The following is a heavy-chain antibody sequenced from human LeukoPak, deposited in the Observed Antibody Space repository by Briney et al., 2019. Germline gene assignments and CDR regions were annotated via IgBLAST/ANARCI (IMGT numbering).Heavy chain of an antibody. V-gene: IGHV3-9*01. J-gene: IGHJ4*02. CDR1: GFTFDDYA. CDR2: ISWNSGSI. D-gene: IGHD3-10*01. CDR3: AKGYYYGSGSYFPFDY. Sequence: GGSLRLSCAASGFTFDDYAMHWVRQAPGKGLEWVSGISWNSGSIGYADSVKGRFTISRDNAKNSLYLQMNSLRAEDTALYYCAKGYYYGSGSYFPFDYWGQGTLVTVSS.